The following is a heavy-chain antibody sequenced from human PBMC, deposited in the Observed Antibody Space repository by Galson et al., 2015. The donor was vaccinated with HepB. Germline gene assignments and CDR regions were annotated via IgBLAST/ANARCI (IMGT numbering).Heavy chain of an antibody. CDR2: ISSSSSYI. CDR3: ARATFTGYSSGWYPNYYYYYMDV. J-gene: IGHJ6*03. CDR1: GFTFSSYS. V-gene: IGHV3-21*01. D-gene: IGHD6-19*01. Sequence: SLRLSCAASGFTFSSYSMNWVRQAPGKGLEWVSSISSSSSYIYYADSVKGRFTISRDNAKNSLYLQMNSLRAEDTAVYYCARATFTGYSSGWYPNYYYYYMDVWGKGTPVTVSS.